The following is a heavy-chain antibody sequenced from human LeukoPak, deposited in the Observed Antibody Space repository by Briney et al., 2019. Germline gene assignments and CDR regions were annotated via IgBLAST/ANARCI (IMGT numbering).Heavy chain of an antibody. CDR3: AKVTTTVTTLYYYYYGMDV. CDR2: ISGSGGST. V-gene: IGHV3-23*01. D-gene: IGHD4-11*01. J-gene: IGHJ6*02. CDR1: GFTFSSYA. Sequence: GGSLRLSCAAFGFTFSSYAMSWVRQAPGKGLEWVSAISGSGGSTYYADSVKGRFTISRDNSKNTLYLQMNSLRAEDTAVYYCAKVTTTVTTLYYYYYGMDVWGQGTTVTVSS.